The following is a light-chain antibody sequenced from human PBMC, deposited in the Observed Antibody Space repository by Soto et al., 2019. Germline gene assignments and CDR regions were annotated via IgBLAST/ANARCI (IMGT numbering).Light chain of an antibody. J-gene: IGLJ2*01. CDR3: LSFDSSLSVV. CDR1: SSNIGAGYD. CDR2: GNT. V-gene: IGLV1-40*01. Sequence: QSVLTQPPSVSGAPGQRVTISCTGSSSNIGAGYDVHWYQQLPGRAPKLLIYGNTNRPSGVPDRFSGSKSDTSASLAITGLQAEDEADYYCLSFDSSLSVVFGGGTKRTVL.